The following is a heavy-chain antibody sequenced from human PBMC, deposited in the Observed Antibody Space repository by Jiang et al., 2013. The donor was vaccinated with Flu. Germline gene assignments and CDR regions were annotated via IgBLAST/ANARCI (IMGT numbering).Heavy chain of an antibody. D-gene: IGHD6-13*01. Sequence: SGAEVKKPGASVKVSCKVSGYTLTELSMHWVRQAPGKGLEWMGGFDPEDGETIYAQKFQGRVTMTEDTSTDTAYMELSSLRSEDTAVYYCATRGISRQYSSSWYWVYWGQGTLVTVSS. CDR2: FDPEDGET. CDR1: GYTLTELS. J-gene: IGHJ4*02. V-gene: IGHV1-24*01. CDR3: ATRGISRQYSSSWYWVY.